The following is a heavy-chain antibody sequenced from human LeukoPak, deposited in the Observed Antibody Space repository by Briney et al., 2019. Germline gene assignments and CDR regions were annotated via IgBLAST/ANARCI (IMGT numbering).Heavy chain of an antibody. J-gene: IGHJ5*02. V-gene: IGHV4-34*01. CDR2: INHSGST. CDR3: ARCPLYYDFRSGYYSVGWFDP. Sequence: SETLSLTCAVYGGSFSGYYWSWIRQPPGKGLEWIGEINHSGSTNYNPSLKSRVTISVDTSKNQFSLKLSSVTAADTAVYYCARCPLYYDFRSGYYSVGWFDPWGQGTLVTVSS. D-gene: IGHD3-3*01. CDR1: GGSFSGYY.